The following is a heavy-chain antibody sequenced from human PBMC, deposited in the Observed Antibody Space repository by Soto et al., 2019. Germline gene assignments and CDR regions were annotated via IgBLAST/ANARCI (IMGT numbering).Heavy chain of an antibody. CDR2: ISTTGTII. CDR3: ARVWHY. J-gene: IGHJ4*02. Sequence: EVQVLESGGGLVQPGGSLRLSCIASGFTFKNNTMTWVRQAPGRGLEWVSIISTTGTIIYYADSVKGRFTISRDNSKNTLYLQMDSLRAEDTAIYFCARVWHYWGQGTLVTVSS. D-gene: IGHD3-16*01. CDR1: GFTFKNNT. V-gene: IGHV3-23*01.